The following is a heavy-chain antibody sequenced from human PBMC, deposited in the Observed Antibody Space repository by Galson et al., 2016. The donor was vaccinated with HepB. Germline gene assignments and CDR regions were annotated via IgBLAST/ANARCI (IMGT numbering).Heavy chain of an antibody. Sequence: SLRLSCAASRFTFSNYAMSWVRQAPGKGLEWVSAIRGSGGGTYYAASVKGRFTISRDNSKNTLYLQMNSLRAEDTAIYYCAKEVILTGGGFDSWGQGTLVTVSS. J-gene: IGHJ4*02. CDR1: RFTFSNYA. CDR2: IRGSGGGT. V-gene: IGHV3-23*01. CDR3: AKEVILTGGGFDS. D-gene: IGHD3-9*01.